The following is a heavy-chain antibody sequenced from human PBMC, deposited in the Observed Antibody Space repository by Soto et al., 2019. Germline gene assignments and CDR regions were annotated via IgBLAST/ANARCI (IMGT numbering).Heavy chain of an antibody. CDR3: TRGRYGDY. D-gene: IGHD1-1*01. CDR1: GYTFTSYG. CDR2: ISAHNGNT. V-gene: IGHV1-18*01. Sequence: QVHLVQSGAEVKKPGASVKVSCKCSGYTFTSYGITWVRQAPGQGLEWMGWISAHNGNTDYAQKLQGRVTVTRDTSTSTAYMELRSLRSDDTAVYYCTRGRYGDYWGQGALVTVSS. J-gene: IGHJ4*02.